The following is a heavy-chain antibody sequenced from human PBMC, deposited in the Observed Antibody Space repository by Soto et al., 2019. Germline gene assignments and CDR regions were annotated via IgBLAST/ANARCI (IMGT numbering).Heavy chain of an antibody. Sequence: WESLRLSCASSGFTFSSYAMSWVRQAPGKGLEWVSAISGSGGSTYYADSVKGRFTISRDNSKNTLYLQMNSLRAEDTAVYYCAKDRPGIVVVPADWGQGTLVTVSS. CDR1: GFTFSSYA. D-gene: IGHD2-2*01. CDR2: ISGSGGST. J-gene: IGHJ4*02. CDR3: AKDRPGIVVVPAD. V-gene: IGHV3-23*01.